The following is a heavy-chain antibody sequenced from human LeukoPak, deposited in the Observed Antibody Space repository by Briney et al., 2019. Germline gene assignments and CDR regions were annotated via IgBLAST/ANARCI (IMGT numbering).Heavy chain of an antibody. CDR1: GYSFTNHW. V-gene: IGHV5-51*01. CDR3: ARQIKALPATLDY. CDR2: IYPGDSDT. J-gene: IGHJ4*02. D-gene: IGHD2-2*01. Sequence: GESLKISCKGSGYSFTNHWIAWVRQMPGKGLEWMGIIYPGDSDTRYSPSFQGQVTISADKSISTAYLQWSSLKASDTAMYYCARQIKALPATLDYWGQGTLVTVSS.